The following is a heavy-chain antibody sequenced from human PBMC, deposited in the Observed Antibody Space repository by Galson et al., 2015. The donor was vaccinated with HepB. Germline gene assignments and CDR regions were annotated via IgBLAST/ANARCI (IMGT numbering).Heavy chain of an antibody. V-gene: IGHV3-30-3*01. J-gene: IGHJ4*02. CDR2: ISYDGSNK. Sequence: SLRLSCAASGFTFSSYAMHWVRQAPGKGLEWVAVISYDGSNKYYADSVKGRFTISRDNSKNTLYLQMNSLRAEDTAVYYCARAPNYDFWSGGDYWGQGTLVTVSS. CDR3: ARAPNYDFWSGGDY. CDR1: GFTFSSYA. D-gene: IGHD3-3*01.